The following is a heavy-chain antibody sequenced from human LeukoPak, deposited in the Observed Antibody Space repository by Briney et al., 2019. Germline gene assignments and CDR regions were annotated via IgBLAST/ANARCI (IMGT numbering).Heavy chain of an antibody. CDR3: ARGVTIFGVVIISYYMDV. CDR1: GFTFSSYT. CDR2: ISYDGSNK. V-gene: IGHV3-30*04. J-gene: IGHJ6*03. Sequence: PGRSLRLSCAASGFTFSSYTMHWVRQAPGKGLEWVAVISYDGSNKYYADSVKGRFTISRDNSKNTLYLQMNSLSTDDTAVYYCARGVTIFGVVIISYYMDVWGKGTTVTVSS. D-gene: IGHD3-3*01.